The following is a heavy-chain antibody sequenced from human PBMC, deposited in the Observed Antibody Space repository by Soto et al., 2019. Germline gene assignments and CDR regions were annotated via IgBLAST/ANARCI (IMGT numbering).Heavy chain of an antibody. CDR3: ATEPGGGGY. J-gene: IGHJ4*02. V-gene: IGHV3-53*01. Sequence: EVQLVESGGGLIQPGGSLRLSCAVSGFTVSNNYMSWVRQAPGKGLEGVSVIYSGGYTAYGDSVKGRFTISRDNSKHTLYLKINSRRPAGAAVYCGATEPGGGGYWGQGTLVTVSS. CDR1: GFTVSNNY. D-gene: IGHD3-10*01. CDR2: IYSGGYT.